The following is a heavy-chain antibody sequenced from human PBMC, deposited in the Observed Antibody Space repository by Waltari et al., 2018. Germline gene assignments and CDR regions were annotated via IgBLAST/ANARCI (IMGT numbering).Heavy chain of an antibody. Sequence: EVRLVESGVGLVQPGRSLRLSCSASGFTVTTNYMSWVRQAPGKGLEWVSLINSNGGTYYADSVKDRFTISRDNSKNTLGLQMNSLRAEDTAVYYCVRHVSGYTRATFDVWGQGTTVTVSS. J-gene: IGHJ6*02. V-gene: IGHV3-66*04. D-gene: IGHD5-12*01. CDR3: VRHVSGYTRATFDV. CDR1: GFTVTTNY. CDR2: INSNGGT.